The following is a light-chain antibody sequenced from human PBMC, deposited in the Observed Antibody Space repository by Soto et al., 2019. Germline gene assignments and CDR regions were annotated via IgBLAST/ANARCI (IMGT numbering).Light chain of an antibody. CDR3: SSYTGTTTYV. CDR2: DVS. Sequence: QSVLTQPASGSGSPGQSITISCTGTSSDVGAYNYVSWYQHHPGKAPKLLIYDVSNRPSGVSNRFSGSKSGNTASLPISGLQAEDEADYHCSSYTGTTTYVFGTGTKATVL. CDR1: SSDVGAYNY. J-gene: IGLJ1*01. V-gene: IGLV2-14*03.